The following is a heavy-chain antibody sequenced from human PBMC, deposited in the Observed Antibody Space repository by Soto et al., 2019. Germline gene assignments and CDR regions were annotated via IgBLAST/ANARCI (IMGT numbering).Heavy chain of an antibody. Sequence: XGCLGLDCAACGLTFSSYAMHWVRQAPGKGLEWVAVISYDGSNKYYADSVKGRFTISRDNSKNTLYLQMNSLRAEDTAVYYCARDIDYWGQGTLVTVPS. CDR2: ISYDGSNK. J-gene: IGHJ4*02. CDR3: ARDIDY. V-gene: IGHV3-30-3*01. CDR1: GLTFSSYA.